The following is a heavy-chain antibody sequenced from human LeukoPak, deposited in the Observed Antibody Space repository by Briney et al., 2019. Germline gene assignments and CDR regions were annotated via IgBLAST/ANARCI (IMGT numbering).Heavy chain of an antibody. J-gene: IGHJ4*02. D-gene: IGHD4-23*01. CDR2: FYYTGST. CDR3: ARAPPDGGNSGLYY. Sequence: SETLSLTCTVSGGSITSYYWSWIRQPPGKGLEWIGHFYYTGSTNYNPSLKSRVTISAETSRNQFSLRLNSVTAADTVVYYCARAPPDGGNSGLYYWGQGTLVTVSS. CDR1: GGSITSYY. V-gene: IGHV4-59*12.